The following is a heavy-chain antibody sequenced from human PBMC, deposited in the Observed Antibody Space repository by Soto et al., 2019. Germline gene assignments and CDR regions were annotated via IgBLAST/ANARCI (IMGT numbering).Heavy chain of an antibody. V-gene: IGHV4-59*12. J-gene: IGHJ5*02. CDR1: GGSISSYY. CDR3: ARGGYSYGSYNWFDP. Sequence: SETLSLTCTVSGGSISSYYWSWIRQPPGKGLEWIGSIFYSGSTNYNPSLKSRVTISVDTSKNQFSLKLSSVTAADTAVYYCARGGYSYGSYNWFDPWGQGTLVTVSS. D-gene: IGHD5-18*01. CDR2: IFYSGST.